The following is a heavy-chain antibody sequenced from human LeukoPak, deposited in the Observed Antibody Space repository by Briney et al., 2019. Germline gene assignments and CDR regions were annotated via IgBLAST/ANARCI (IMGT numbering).Heavy chain of an antibody. CDR3: ARCFRHYYGSGSLIGLDV. J-gene: IGHJ6*02. Sequence: SETLSLTCTVSGGSISSYYWSWIRQPPGKGLEWIGYIYYSGSTDYNPSLKSRVTTSVDTSKNQFSLKLSSVAAADTAVYYCARCFRHYYGSGSLIGLDVWGQGTTVTVSS. D-gene: IGHD3-10*01. CDR1: GGSISSYY. CDR2: IYYSGST. V-gene: IGHV4-59*01.